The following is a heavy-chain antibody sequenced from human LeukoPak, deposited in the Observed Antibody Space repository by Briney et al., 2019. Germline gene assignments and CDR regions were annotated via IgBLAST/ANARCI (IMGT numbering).Heavy chain of an antibody. CDR1: GYTFTSYG. CDR3: ARVLGYCSCGSCYSGWFDP. J-gene: IGHJ5*02. V-gene: IGHV1-18*01. D-gene: IGHD2-15*01. Sequence: ASVKVSCKASGYTFTSYGISWVRQAPGQGHEWMGWISAYNGNTNYAQKLQGRVTMTTDTSTSTAYMELRSLRSDDTAVYYCARVLGYCSCGSCYSGWFDPWGQGTLVTVSS. CDR2: ISAYNGNT.